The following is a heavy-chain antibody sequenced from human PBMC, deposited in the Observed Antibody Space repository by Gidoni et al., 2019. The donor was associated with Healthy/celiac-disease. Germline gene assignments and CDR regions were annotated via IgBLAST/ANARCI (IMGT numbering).Heavy chain of an antibody. Sequence: VQLVQSGAEVKKPAASVQVSCKVYGSHLTELSMPWVRQAPGQGLEWMGGFDPEDGETIYAQKFQGRVTMTEDTSTDTAYMELSSLRSEDTAVYYCATVRGWYGNWFDPWGQGTLVTVSS. CDR3: ATVRGWYGNWFDP. CDR1: GSHLTELS. CDR2: FDPEDGET. V-gene: IGHV1-24*01. D-gene: IGHD6-19*01. J-gene: IGHJ5*02.